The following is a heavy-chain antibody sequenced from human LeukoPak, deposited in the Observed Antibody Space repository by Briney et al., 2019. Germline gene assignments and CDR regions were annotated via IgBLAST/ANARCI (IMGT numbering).Heavy chain of an antibody. CDR3: ARDLRL. CDR2: ITSSSNYI. J-gene: IGHJ4*02. Sequence: GGSLRLSCAASGFTVSSFSMNWVRQAPGKGLEWVSSITSSSNYIYYASSVRGRFTISRDNAKNSLYLQMNSLRAEDTAVYYCARDLRLWGQGTLVTVSS. V-gene: IGHV3-21*01. CDR1: GFTVSSFS.